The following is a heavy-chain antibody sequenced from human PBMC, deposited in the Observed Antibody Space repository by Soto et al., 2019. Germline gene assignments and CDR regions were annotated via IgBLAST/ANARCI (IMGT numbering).Heavy chain of an antibody. CDR1: GFTFISYS. J-gene: IGHJ4*02. CDR3: ASNLYGPSFGVSKHDY. Sequence: NPGWSLRLACASSGFTFISYSMNWVRQAPGKGLEWVSSISSSSSYIYYADSVKGRFTISRDNAKNSLYLQMNSLRAEDTAVYYCASNLYGPSFGVSKHDYWGQGTLVTVSS. D-gene: IGHD3-10*01. CDR2: ISSSSSYI. V-gene: IGHV3-21*01.